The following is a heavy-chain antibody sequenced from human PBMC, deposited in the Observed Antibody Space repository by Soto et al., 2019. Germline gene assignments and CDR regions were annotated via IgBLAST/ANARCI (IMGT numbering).Heavy chain of an antibody. V-gene: IGHV3-30*18. J-gene: IGHJ5*02. D-gene: IGHD2-15*01. CDR3: AQPGSGEYCGAGSCLSA. CDR1: GFSFSTYG. CDR2: TSYDGSNK. Sequence: QVQLVESGGGVVQPGRSLRLSCAASGFSFSTYGMHWVRQAPGKGLEWVAVTSYDGSNKFHSDSVKGQFTISRDNCKNTLYLHMKSLTAAATAVYYCAQPGSGEYCGAGSCLSAWGQGPLVTVSS.